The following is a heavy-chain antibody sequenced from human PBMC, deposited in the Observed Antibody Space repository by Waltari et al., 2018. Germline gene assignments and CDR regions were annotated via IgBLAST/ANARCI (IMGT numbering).Heavy chain of an antibody. V-gene: IGHV3-7*01. CDR3: ARDPAFGAFDF. J-gene: IGHJ3*01. CDR1: GFSFSGSW. D-gene: IGHD3-10*01. Sequence: EVQLLESGGGLVQPGGSLRLSCAASGFSFSGSWMTWVRQAPGKGLGLVAEINPDGSGEYYVDSVNGRFTISRDNTKNSLYLQMNSLRPDDTAVYFCARDPAFGAFDFWGQGTVVTVSS. CDR2: INPDGSGE.